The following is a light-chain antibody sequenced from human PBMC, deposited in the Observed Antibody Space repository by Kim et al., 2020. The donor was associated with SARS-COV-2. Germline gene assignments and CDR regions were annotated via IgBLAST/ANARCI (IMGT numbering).Light chain of an antibody. CDR2: SNN. CDR3: AAWDDSLSGVV. CDR1: NSNIGGNT. Sequence: QSVLTHPPSTSGTPGQTVTISCSGSNSNIGGNTVNWYQQLPGTAPKLLIYSNNQRPSGVPDRFSGSKSGTSASLAISGLQSEDEADYHCAAWDDSLSGVVFGGGTQLTVL. V-gene: IGLV1-44*01. J-gene: IGLJ2*01.